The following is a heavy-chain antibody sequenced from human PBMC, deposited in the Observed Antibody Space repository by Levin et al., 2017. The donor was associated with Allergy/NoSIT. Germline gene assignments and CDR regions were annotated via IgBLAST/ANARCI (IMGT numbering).Heavy chain of an antibody. D-gene: IGHD5-18*01. CDR2: IYWDDDK. J-gene: IGHJ4*02. CDR3: ARRGDSTKYGGLFDS. Sequence: KSGPTLVKPTQTLTLTCTVSGFSLITKGMSVGWFRQSPGKALEWLALIYWDDDKRYSPSLKNRVTITKDTSKDQVILQMTNMEPVDTATYYCARRGDSTKYGGLFDSWGQGTLVTVSS. V-gene: IGHV2-5*02. CDR1: GFSLITKGMS.